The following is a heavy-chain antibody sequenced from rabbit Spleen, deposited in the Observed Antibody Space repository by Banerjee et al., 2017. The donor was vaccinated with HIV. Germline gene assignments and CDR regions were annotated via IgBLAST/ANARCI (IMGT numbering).Heavy chain of an antibody. CDR3: ARDQGYSYTFATGDFDL. Sequence: QSLEESGGGLVKPGASLTLTCKASGLDFSGDSYDSYMCWVRQAPGKGLEWIACIDDVDGSTYYASWAKGRFSSSKTSSTTVTLQMTSLTAADTAIYFCARDQGYSYTFATGDFDLWGQGTLVTVS. V-gene: IGHV1S40*01. J-gene: IGHJ4*01. CDR1: GLDFSGDSY. CDR2: IDDVDGST. D-gene: IGHD6-1*01.